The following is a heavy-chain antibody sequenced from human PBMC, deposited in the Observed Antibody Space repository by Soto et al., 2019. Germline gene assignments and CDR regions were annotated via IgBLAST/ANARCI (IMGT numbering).Heavy chain of an antibody. D-gene: IGHD3-3*01. CDR1: GFTFSTYG. CDR3: AKDVDFSTGDPSRTFDS. J-gene: IGHJ4*02. Sequence: QVQLVESGGGVVQPGRSLRLSCAASGFTFSTYGMHWVRQGPGKGLEWVAAIWFDGSTTYYRDSVKGRFTISRDNSKNTLDLQMNSLRVDDTAVYYCAKDVDFSTGDPSRTFDSWGQGTLVTVSS. CDR2: IWFDGSTT. V-gene: IGHV3-33*06.